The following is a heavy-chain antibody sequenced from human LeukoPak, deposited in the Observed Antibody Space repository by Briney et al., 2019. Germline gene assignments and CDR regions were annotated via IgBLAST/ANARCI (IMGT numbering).Heavy chain of an antibody. J-gene: IGHJ5*02. D-gene: IGHD3-10*01. CDR1: GYSFTSYW. CDR2: IYPGDSDT. V-gene: IGHV5-51*01. CDR3: ARGITMVRGVGWFDP. Sequence: GESLKISCKGSGYSFTSYWIGWVRQMPGKGLEWMGIIYPGDSDTRYSPSFQGQVTISADKSISTAYLQWSSLKASDTAMYCCARGITMVRGVGWFDPWGQGTLVTVSS.